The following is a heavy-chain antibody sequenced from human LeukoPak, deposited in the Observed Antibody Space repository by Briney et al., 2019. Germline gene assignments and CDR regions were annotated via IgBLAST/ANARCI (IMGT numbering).Heavy chain of an antibody. CDR2: INSRSTTI. CDR3: ARSTTYSFLY. V-gene: IGHV3-48*01. J-gene: IGHJ4*02. D-gene: IGHD2-15*01. Sequence: GGSLRLSCAASGFTFSSYSMNWVRQAPGKGLEWVSYINSRSTTIYYADSVKGRFTISRDNAKNSLYLQMNSLRAEDTAVYYCARSTTYSFLYWGQGTLVTVSS. CDR1: GFTFSSYS.